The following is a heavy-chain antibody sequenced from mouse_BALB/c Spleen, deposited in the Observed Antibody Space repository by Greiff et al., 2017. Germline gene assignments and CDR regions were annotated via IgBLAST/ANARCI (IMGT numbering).Heavy chain of an antibody. CDR3: ARWGNYPYAMDY. Sequence: VQLQQSGPELEKPGASVQISCKASGYSFTGYNMNWVKQSNGKSLEWIGNIAPYYGGTSYNQKFTGKATLTVDKSSSTAYMQLKSLTSEDSAVYYCARWGNYPYAMDYWGQGTSVTVSS. V-gene: IGHV1-39*01. D-gene: IGHD2-1*01. CDR1: GYSFTGYN. CDR2: IAPYYGGT. J-gene: IGHJ4*01.